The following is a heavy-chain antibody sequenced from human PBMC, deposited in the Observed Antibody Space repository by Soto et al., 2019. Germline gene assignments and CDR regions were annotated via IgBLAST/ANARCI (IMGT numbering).Heavy chain of an antibody. CDR2: IYYSGNI. J-gene: IGHJ2*01. Sequence: QVQLQESGPGLVKPSETLSLTCTVSGDSISSGTYYWGWIRQTPGKGLEWIGSIYYSGNIYYNPSLKSRLTISQDTSKNQFSLKVNSVTATDTAVYYCVRLFSWRFTDGRRYFDLWGRGTLVTVSS. V-gene: IGHV4-39*01. CDR3: VRLFSWRFTDGRRYFDL. CDR1: GDSISSGTYY. D-gene: IGHD3-3*01.